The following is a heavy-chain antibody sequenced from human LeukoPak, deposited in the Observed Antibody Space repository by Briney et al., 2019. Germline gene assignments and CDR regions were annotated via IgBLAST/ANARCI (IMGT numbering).Heavy chain of an antibody. D-gene: IGHD2-2*01. CDR2: INHSGST. CDR3: ARGSLKSNCSSTSCYFDY. J-gene: IGHJ4*02. V-gene: IGHV4-34*01. Sequence: PSETLSLTCAVYGGSFSGYYWSWIRQPPGKGLEWIGEINHSGSTNYNPSLKSRVTISVDTSKNQLSLKLSSVTAADTAVYYCARGSLKSNCSSTSCYFDYWGQGTLVTVSS. CDR1: GGSFSGYY.